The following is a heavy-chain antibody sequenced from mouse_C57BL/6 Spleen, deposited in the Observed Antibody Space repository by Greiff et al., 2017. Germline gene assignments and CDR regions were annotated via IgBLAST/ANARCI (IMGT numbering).Heavy chain of an antibody. V-gene: IGHV1-72*01. D-gene: IGHD1-1*01. CDR2: IDPNSGGT. CDR1: GYTFTSYW. CDR3: ASGYYGSKDAMDY. Sequence: VQLQQPGAELVKPGASVKLSCTASGYTFTSYWMHWVQQRPGRGLEWIGRIDPNSGGTKYNEKFKSKATLTVDKPTSTAYMQLSSLTSEDSAVYYCASGYYGSKDAMDYWGQGTSVTVSS. J-gene: IGHJ4*01.